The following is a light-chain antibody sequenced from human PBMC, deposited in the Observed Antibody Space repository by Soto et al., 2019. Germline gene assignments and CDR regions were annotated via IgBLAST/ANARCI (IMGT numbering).Light chain of an antibody. CDR3: TSYTRTSSTTYV. CDR2: DVS. Sequence: QSVLTQPASVSGSPGQSITISCTGTSSDVGGYNYVSWYQQHPGKAPKLVIYDVSNRPSGVSNRFSGSKSGNTASLTISGLQAEDEADYYCTSYTRTSSTTYVFGTGTKVTVL. CDR1: SSDVGGYNY. V-gene: IGLV2-14*01. J-gene: IGLJ1*01.